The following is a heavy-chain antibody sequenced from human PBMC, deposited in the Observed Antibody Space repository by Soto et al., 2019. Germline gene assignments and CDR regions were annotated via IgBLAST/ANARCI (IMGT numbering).Heavy chain of an antibody. D-gene: IGHD5-18*01. CDR1: RYTFTSYG. J-gene: IGHJ6*02. Sequence: ASVKVSCKASRYTFTSYGISWVRQAPGQGLEWMGWISAYSGNTNYAQKFQGRVTMTIDTSTTTAYMEVRSLRSDVTAIYYCARDNTLMVYYGMDVWGQGTTVTVSS. V-gene: IGHV1-18*01. CDR2: ISAYSGNT. CDR3: ARDNTLMVYYGMDV.